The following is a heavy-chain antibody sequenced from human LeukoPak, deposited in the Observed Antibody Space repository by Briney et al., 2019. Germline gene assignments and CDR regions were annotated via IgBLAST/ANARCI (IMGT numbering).Heavy chain of an antibody. V-gene: IGHV3-53*01. Sequence: ETLSLTCTVSGGSISSSSYYWGWILQPPGKGLEWVSVIYSGGSTYYADSVKGRFTISRDNSKNTLYLQMNSLRAEDTAVYYCARVMGHWGQGTLVTVSS. CDR1: GGSISSSSYY. CDR2: IYSGGST. D-gene: IGHD5-24*01. CDR3: ARVMGH. J-gene: IGHJ4*02.